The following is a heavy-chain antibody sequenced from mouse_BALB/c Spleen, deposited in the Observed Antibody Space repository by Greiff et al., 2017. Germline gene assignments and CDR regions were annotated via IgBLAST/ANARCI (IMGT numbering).Heavy chain of an antibody. CDR1: GDSITSGY. D-gene: IGHD1-1*01. V-gene: IGHV3-8*02. Sequence: EVQLQQSGPSLVKPSQTLSLTCSVTGDSITSGYWNWIRKFPGNKLEYMGYISYSGSTYYNPSLKSRISITRDTSKNQYYLQLNSVTTEDTATYYCARYEGGYGSPFDYWGQGTTLTVSS. CDR3: ARYEGGYGSPFDY. CDR2: ISYSGST. J-gene: IGHJ2*01.